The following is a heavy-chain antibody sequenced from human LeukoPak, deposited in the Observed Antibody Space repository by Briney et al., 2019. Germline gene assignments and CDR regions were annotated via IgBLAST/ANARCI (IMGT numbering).Heavy chain of an antibody. CDR2: IDAADSDN. D-gene: IGHD6-13*01. J-gene: IGHJ5*02. Sequence: AESLKSSCKASGYTFTAYWIAWVRQMPGKGLEWMGIIDAADSDNRYSPSFQGQVTISADESWSTAYLQWSSLKATDTATYYCAREGTAATATSNWFDPWGQGTLVTVSS. V-gene: IGHV5-51*01. CDR1: GYTFTAYW. CDR3: AREGTAATATSNWFDP.